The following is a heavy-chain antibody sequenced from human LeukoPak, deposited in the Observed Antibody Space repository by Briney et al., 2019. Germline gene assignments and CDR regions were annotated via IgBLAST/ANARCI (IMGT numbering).Heavy chain of an antibody. CDR3: ARGDPRGRFGYSYGYYFDY. D-gene: IGHD5-18*01. V-gene: IGHV3-53*01. CDR1: GFTVSSNY. J-gene: IGHJ4*02. Sequence: GSLRLSCAASGFTVSSNYMSWVRQAPGKGLEWVSVIYSGGSTYYADSVKGRFTISRDNSKNTLYLQMNSLRAEDTAVYYCARGDPRGRFGYSYGYYFDYWGQGTLVTVSS. CDR2: IYSGGST.